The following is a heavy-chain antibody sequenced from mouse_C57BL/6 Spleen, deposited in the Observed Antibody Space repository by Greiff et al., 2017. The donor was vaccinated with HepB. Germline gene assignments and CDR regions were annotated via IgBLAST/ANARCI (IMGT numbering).Heavy chain of an antibody. J-gene: IGHJ1*03. CDR2: IWRGGST. D-gene: IGHD1-1*01. CDR1: GFSLTSYG. Sequence: VQRVESGPGLVQPSQSLSITCTVSGFSLTSYGVHWVRQSPGKGLEWLGVIWRGGSTDYNAAFMSRLSITKDNSKSQVFFKMNSLQADDTAIYYCAKPGSSHWYFDVWGTGTTVTVSS. V-gene: IGHV2-5*01. CDR3: AKPGSSHWYFDV.